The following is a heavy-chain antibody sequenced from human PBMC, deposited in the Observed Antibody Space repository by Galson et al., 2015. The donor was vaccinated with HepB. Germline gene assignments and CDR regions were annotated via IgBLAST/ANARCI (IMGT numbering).Heavy chain of an antibody. CDR1: GFTFNSHS. J-gene: IGHJ4*02. D-gene: IGHD2-2*01. Sequence: SLRLSCAASGFTFNSHSMSWVRQAPGKGLEWVSAISENGGSTHYADSVKGRFTISRDNSKNTLYLQMNSVRAEDTAVYYCARDQGYCSGITCLIYDYWGQGTVVTVS. V-gene: IGHV3-23*01. CDR2: ISENGGST. CDR3: ARDQGYCSGITCLIYDY.